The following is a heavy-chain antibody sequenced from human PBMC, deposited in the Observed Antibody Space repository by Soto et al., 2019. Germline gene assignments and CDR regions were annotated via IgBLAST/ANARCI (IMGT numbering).Heavy chain of an antibody. CDR3: ARGRWTQTTADYYLDY. D-gene: IGHD1-1*01. J-gene: IGHJ4*02. Sequence: SETLSFTCTVSGGSISSSGYYWGWIRQPPGKGLEWIGSMYYSGNTYYNSSLKSRVTISADTSKNQFSLNLSGLRSEDTALYFCARGRWTQTTADYYLDYWGQGTQVTVSS. V-gene: IGHV4-39*01. CDR1: GGSISSSGYY. CDR2: MYYSGNT.